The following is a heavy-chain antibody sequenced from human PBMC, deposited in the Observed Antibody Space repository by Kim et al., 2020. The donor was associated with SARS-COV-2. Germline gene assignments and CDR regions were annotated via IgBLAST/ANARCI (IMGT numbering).Heavy chain of an antibody. CDR3: AKARGYSLEDAFDI. CDR1: GFTFDDYA. V-gene: IGHV3-9*01. CDR2: ISWNSGSI. Sequence: GGSLRLSCAASGFTFDDYAMHWVRQAPGKGLEWVSGISWNSGSIGYADSVKGRFTISRDNAKNSLYLQMNSLRAEDTALYYCAKARGYSLEDAFDIWGQGTMVTVSS. D-gene: IGHD5-18*01. J-gene: IGHJ3*02.